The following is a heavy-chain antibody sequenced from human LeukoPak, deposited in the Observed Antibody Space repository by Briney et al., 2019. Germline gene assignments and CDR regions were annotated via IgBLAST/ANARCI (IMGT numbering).Heavy chain of an antibody. J-gene: IGHJ4*02. D-gene: IGHD6-6*01. CDR2: INPIFGPP. CDR1: GVTFNSDA. Sequence: EASVKVSCKVSGVTFNSDAITWLRQVPGQGLEWMGGINPIFGPPDYAQNFQDRLTISSDKSTSTAYLELSSLRFEDTAMYYCEKRVIASRSDYFDSWGQGALVTDCS. CDR3: EKRVIASRSDYFDS. V-gene: IGHV1-69*06.